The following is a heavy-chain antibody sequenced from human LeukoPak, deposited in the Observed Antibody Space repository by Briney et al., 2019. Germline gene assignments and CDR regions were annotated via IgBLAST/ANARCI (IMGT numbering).Heavy chain of an antibody. D-gene: IGHD3-22*01. Sequence: GRSLRLSCAASGFTFSSYGMHWVRQAPGKGLEWVAVIWYDGSNKYYADSVKGRFTISRDNSKNTLYLQMNSLRAEDTAVYYCARTPCYYDSSGYDDAFDIWGQGTMVTVSS. CDR3: ARTPCYYDSSGYDDAFDI. CDR1: GFTFSSYG. CDR2: IWYDGSNK. V-gene: IGHV3-33*01. J-gene: IGHJ3*02.